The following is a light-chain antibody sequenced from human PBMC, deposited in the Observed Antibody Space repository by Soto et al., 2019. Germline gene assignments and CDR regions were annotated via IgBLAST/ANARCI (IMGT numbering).Light chain of an antibody. CDR1: STDFVSYNR. J-gene: IGLJ1*01. CDR3: SLYTSENSYV. V-gene: IGLV2-18*01. CDR2: KAS. Sequence: QSALTQPPSVSGSPGQSVTISCTGTSTDFVSYNRVSWYQQPPDTAPKLMIYKASNRPSGVPDRFSGSKSGNTASLTISGLQAADEADYYCSLYTSENSYVFGTGTKVTV.